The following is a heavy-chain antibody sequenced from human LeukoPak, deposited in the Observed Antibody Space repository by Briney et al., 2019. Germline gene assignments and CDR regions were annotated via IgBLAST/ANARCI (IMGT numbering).Heavy chain of an antibody. J-gene: IGHJ6*03. Sequence: SETLSLTCTVSGGSISTSNYYWGWIRQPAGKGLEWIGRIYTSGSTNYNPSLKSRVTMSVDTSKNQFSLKLSSVTAADTAVYYCAREKTYSSGWYVPDYYYMDVWGKGTTVTISS. D-gene: IGHD6-19*01. CDR3: AREKTYSSGWYVPDYYYMDV. V-gene: IGHV4-61*02. CDR2: IYTSGST. CDR1: GGSISTSNYY.